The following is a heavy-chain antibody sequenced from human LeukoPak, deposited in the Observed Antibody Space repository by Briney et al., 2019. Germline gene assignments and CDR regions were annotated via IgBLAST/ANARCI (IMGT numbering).Heavy chain of an antibody. V-gene: IGHV4-39*01. D-gene: IGHD3-9*01. CDR1: GGSISSSHYY. Sequence: PSETLSLTCTVPGGSISSSHYYWGWVRQPPGRGLEWIGNMHFSGSTYYNPSLKSRVTLSVDTSKNQFSLELNSVTAADTAVYFCATTRLLYTDYYWYFDLWGRGTLVTVSS. CDR2: MHFSGST. CDR3: ATTRLLYTDYYWYFDL. J-gene: IGHJ2*01.